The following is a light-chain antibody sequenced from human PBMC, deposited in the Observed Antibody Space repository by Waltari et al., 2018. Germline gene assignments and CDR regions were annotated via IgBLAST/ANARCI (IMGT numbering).Light chain of an antibody. CDR2: EDT. J-gene: IGLJ1*01. V-gene: IGLV3-10*01. CDR1: ELPRKS. CDR3: YSSDTTGHRV. Sequence: SSDLTPPPSVSVSPGRTARITRSGHELPRKSDYWFQQKSGQAPRLVLYEDTKRPSGIPAGFSGSSSGTVATLTITGAQVDDEADYYCYSSDTTGHRVFGGGTTV.